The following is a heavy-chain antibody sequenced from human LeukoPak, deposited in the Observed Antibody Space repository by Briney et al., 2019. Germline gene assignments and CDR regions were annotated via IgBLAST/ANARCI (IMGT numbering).Heavy chain of an antibody. J-gene: IGHJ3*02. CDR3: ARPTTVTTWSDAFDI. CDR1: GFTFSDFY. CDR2: ISGSGDTK. D-gene: IGHD4-17*01. V-gene: IGHV3-11*01. Sequence: GGSLSLSCAASGFTFSDFYMSWIRQAPGKGLEWVSYISGSGDTKYYADSVKGRFTISRDNAKNSLFLQMNSLRAEDTAMYYCARPTTVTTWSDAFDIWGQGTMVTVSS.